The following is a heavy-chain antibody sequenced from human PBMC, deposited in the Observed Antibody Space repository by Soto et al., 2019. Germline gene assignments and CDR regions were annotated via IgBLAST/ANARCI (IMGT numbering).Heavy chain of an antibody. D-gene: IGHD4-17*01. CDR1: GGSISSGGYS. CDR2: IYHSGST. Sequence: SETLSLTCAVSGGSISSGGYSWSWIRQPPGKGLEWIGYIYHSGSTYYNPSLKSRVTISVDRSKNQFSLKLSSVTAAETAVYYCAREGGDYNFDYWGQGTLVTVSS. V-gene: IGHV4-30-2*01. CDR3: AREGGDYNFDY. J-gene: IGHJ4*02.